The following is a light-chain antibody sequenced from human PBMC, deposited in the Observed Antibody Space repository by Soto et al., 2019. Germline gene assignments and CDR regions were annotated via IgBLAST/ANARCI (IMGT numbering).Light chain of an antibody. CDR2: WAS. CDR1: QSVLYSADNKNY. V-gene: IGKV4-1*01. Sequence: IVMTQSPDSLAVSLGERATINCKSSQSVLYSADNKNYLAWYQQKPGQPPKLLIYWASTRESGVPDRFSGSGSGTDFPLTISSLQAEDVAVYYCQQYYSTPWTFGQGPNVEIK. J-gene: IGKJ1*01. CDR3: QQYYSTPWT.